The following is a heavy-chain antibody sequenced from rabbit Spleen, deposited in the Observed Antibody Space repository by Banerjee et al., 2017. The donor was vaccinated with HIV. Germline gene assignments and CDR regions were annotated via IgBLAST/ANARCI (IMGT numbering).Heavy chain of an antibody. Sequence: QEQLVESGGGLVQPEGSLTLTCTASGFSFSSSYYMCWVRQAPGKGLEWIGCIVTGSGTTYYASWAKGRFTIFKTSSTTVTLQMTSLTAADTATYFCARDLPEIVGWNFGFWGQGTLVTVS. D-gene: IGHD1-1*01. CDR1: GFSFSSSYY. V-gene: IGHV1S45*01. CDR2: IVTGSGTT. J-gene: IGHJ3*01. CDR3: ARDLPEIVGWNFGF.